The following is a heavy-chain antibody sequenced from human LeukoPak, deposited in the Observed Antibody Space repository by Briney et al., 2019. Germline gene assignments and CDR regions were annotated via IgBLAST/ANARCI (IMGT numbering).Heavy chain of an antibody. CDR3: AREDSSGWYNNWFDP. D-gene: IGHD6-19*01. V-gene: IGHV3-74*01. Sequence: GESLRLSCAASGFTLSRYWMHWVRQAPGKGLVWVSRINSDGSSTSYADSVKGRFTISRDNAKNTLYLQMNSLRAEDTAVYYCAREDSSGWYNNWFDPWGQGTLVTVSS. CDR1: GFTLSRYW. J-gene: IGHJ5*02. CDR2: INSDGSST.